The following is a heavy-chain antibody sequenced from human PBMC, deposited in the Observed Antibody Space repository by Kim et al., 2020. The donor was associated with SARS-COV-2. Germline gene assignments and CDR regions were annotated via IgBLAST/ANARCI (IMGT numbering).Heavy chain of an antibody. D-gene: IGHD2-2*01. Sequence: SETLSLTCTVSGGSISSYYWSWIRQPPGKGLEWIGYIYYSGSTNYNPSLKSRVTISVDTSKNQFSLKLSSVTAADTAVYYCARSGNIVVVPAATNYYYYGMDVWGQGTTVTVS. CDR1: GGSISSYY. CDR2: IYYSGST. V-gene: IGHV4-59*01. CDR3: ARSGNIVVVPAATNYYYYGMDV. J-gene: IGHJ6*02.